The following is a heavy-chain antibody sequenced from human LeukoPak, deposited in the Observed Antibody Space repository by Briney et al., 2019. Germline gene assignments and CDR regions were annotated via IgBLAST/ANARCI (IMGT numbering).Heavy chain of an antibody. V-gene: IGHV4-34*01. CDR2: INHNEAT. J-gene: IGHJ5*01. CDR3: ARGSPKHDS. CDR1: GGSFSGYN. Sequence: SETLSLTCAVYGGSFSGYNWNWIRQPPGKGLEWVGEINHNEATNYNPSLKSRLIISVDTSKNQFSLKLKSVTDADTAVYYCARGSPKHDSWGQGTLVTVSS.